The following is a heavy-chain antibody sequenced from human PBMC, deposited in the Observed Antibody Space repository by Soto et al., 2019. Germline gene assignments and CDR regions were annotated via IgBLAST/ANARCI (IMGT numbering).Heavy chain of an antibody. CDR2: IYYSGST. CDR3: AGGPLSGGFDY. V-gene: IGHV4-31*03. D-gene: IGHD6-25*01. J-gene: IGHJ4*02. CDR1: GGSISSGGYD. Sequence: QVQLQESGPGLVKPSQTLSLTCTVSGGSISSGGYDWSWIRQHPGKGLEWIGYIYYSGSTYYNPSLKSRVTISVDTSKNPFSLKLSSVTAEDTAVYYCAGGPLSGGFDYWGQGTLVTVYS.